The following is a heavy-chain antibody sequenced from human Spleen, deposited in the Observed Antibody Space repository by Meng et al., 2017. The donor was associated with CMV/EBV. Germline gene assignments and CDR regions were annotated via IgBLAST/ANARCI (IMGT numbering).Heavy chain of an antibody. CDR2: IYYSGST. J-gene: IGHJ4*02. Sequence: SETLSLTCTVSGGSISSSSYYWGWIRQPPGKGLEWIGSIYYSGSTYYNPSLKSRVTISVDTSKNQFSLKLSSVTAADTAVYYCARAYYSGSGSSYYFDYWGQGTLVTVSS. D-gene: IGHD3-10*01. V-gene: IGHV4-39*07. CDR1: GGSISSSSYY. CDR3: ARAYYSGSGSSYYFDY.